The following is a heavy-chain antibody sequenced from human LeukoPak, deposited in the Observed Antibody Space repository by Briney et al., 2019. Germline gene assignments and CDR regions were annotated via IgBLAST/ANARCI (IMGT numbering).Heavy chain of an antibody. CDR1: ESTFRVYG. J-gene: IGHJ4*02. V-gene: IGHV3-30*19. CDR2: ISYDGSNE. Sequence: GGSLRLSCVASESTFRVYGMHWVRQAPGKGLEWVAIISYDGSNEYYADSVKGRFTISRDNSKNTLYLQMNSLRAEDTAVYYCAKGPLVVVTYFDYWGQGTLVTVSS. D-gene: IGHD3-22*01. CDR3: AKGPLVVVTYFDY.